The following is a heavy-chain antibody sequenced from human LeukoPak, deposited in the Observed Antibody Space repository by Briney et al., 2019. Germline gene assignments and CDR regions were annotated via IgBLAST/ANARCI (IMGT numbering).Heavy chain of an antibody. Sequence: GASVKVSCKASGYSFTRYAMHWVRQAPGQRLEWMGWINAGNGNTKYSQKFQGRVTITRDASATTAYMELSSLRSEDTAVYYCARERGGRIAARLRGWFDPWGQGTLVTVSS. CDR3: ARERGGRIAARLRGWFDP. CDR1: GYSFTRYA. V-gene: IGHV1-3*01. D-gene: IGHD6-6*01. CDR2: INAGNGNT. J-gene: IGHJ5*02.